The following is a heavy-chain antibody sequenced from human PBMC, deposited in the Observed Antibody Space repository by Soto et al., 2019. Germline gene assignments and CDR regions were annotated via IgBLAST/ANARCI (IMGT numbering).Heavy chain of an antibody. V-gene: IGHV4-39*01. CDR3: ARPSGSYLYYYDY. CDR2: IYYSGST. CDR1: GGSISSSSYY. Sequence: QLQLQESGPGLVKPSETLSLTCTVSGGSISSSSYYWCWIRQPPGKGLEWIGSIYYSGSTYYNPSLKSRVTISVDTSKNQFSLKLSSVTAADTAVYYCARPSGSYLYYYDYWGQGTLVTVSS. J-gene: IGHJ4*02. D-gene: IGHD1-26*01.